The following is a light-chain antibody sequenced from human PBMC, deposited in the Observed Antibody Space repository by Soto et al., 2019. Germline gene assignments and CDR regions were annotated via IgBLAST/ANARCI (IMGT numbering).Light chain of an antibody. CDR2: EVS. V-gene: IGLV2-14*01. Sequence: QSVLTQPASVFGSPGQSITISCTGTSSDVGGYNYVSWYQHHPGKAPKLLIYEVSNRPSGVSNRFSASKSANTASLTISGLQSEEEDDYYCSSYTNSRKVFRTGTTVTVL. J-gene: IGLJ1*01. CDR3: SSYTNSRKV. CDR1: SSDVGGYNY.